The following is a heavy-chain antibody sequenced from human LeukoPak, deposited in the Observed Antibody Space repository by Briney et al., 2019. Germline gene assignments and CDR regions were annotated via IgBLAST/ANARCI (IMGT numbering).Heavy chain of an antibody. CDR3: AKDRCSNGIGCYYYYMDV. CDR1: RFTFSNYG. V-gene: IGHV3-30*18. J-gene: IGHJ6*03. CDR2: ISYDGSNK. D-gene: IGHD2-8*01. Sequence: GGSLRLSCAASRFTFSNYGMHWVRQAPGKGLEWVAVISYDGSNKYYADSVKGRFTISRDNSKNILYLQMNSLRAEDTAVYYCAKDRCSNGIGCYYYYMDVWGKGTTVTISS.